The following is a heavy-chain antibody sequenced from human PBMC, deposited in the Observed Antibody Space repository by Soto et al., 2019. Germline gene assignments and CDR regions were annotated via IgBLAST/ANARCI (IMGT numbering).Heavy chain of an antibody. V-gene: IGHV4-34*01. CDR2: IYPSGSP. Sequence: SETLSLTRAVYGGSFGDYYWSWVRQPPGKGLAWVGDIYPSGSPNYNPSLKVRVTLSIDTSKNQVSLELNSVTAADAAVYFCARGRAYRRTGHYRRDVLDPWAQGTLVPVSS. D-gene: IGHD7-27*01. CDR3: ARGRAYRRTGHYRRDVLDP. J-gene: IGHJ5*02. CDR1: GGSFGDYY.